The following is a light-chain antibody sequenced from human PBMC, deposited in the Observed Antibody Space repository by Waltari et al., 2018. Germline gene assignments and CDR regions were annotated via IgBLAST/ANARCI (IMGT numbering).Light chain of an antibody. CDR2: GAS. V-gene: IGKV3-15*01. CDR3: QRYNNWPQWT. J-gene: IGKJ1*01. CDR1: QSVSSN. Sequence: EIVMTQSPATLSVSPGERATLSCRASQSVSSNLAWYQQRPGQAPRLLIYGASTRATGIPARFSGSGSGTEFTLTISSLQSEDFAVYYCQRYNNWPQWTLGQGTKVEIK.